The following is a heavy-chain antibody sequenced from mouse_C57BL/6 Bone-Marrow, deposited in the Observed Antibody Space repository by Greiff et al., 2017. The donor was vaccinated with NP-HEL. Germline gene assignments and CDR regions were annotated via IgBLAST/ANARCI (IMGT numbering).Heavy chain of an antibody. CDR2: IHPNSGST. D-gene: IGHD2-4*01. Sequence: QVQLQQSGAELVKPGASVKLSCKASGYTFTSYWMHWVKQRPGQGLEWIGMIHPNSGSTNYNEKFKSKATLTVDKSSSTAYMQLSSLTSEDSAVYYCARKEGYYEDAMDYWGQGTSVTVSS. V-gene: IGHV1-64*01. CDR3: ARKEGYYEDAMDY. J-gene: IGHJ4*01. CDR1: GYTFTSYW.